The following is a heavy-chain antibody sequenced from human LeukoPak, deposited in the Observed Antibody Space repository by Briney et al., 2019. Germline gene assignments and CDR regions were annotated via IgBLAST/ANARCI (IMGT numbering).Heavy chain of an antibody. V-gene: IGHV3-20*04. J-gene: IGHJ4*02. D-gene: IGHD3-3*01. CDR3: ARVLDFWSGYSGEYYFDY. Sequence: GGSLRLSCAASGFTFDDYGMSWVRQAPGKGLEWVSGINWNGGSTGYADSVKGRFTISRDNAKNSLYLQMNSLRAEDTALYYCARVLDFWSGYSGEYYFDYWGQGTLVTVSS. CDR1: GFTFDDYG. CDR2: INWNGGST.